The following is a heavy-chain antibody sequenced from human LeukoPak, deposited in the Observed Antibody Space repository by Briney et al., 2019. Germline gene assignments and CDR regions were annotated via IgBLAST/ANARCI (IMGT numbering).Heavy chain of an antibody. CDR1: GFPFSSYA. CDR2: ISYDGSNK. J-gene: IGHJ4*02. CDR3: ARDAYYYDSSGLFDY. V-gene: IGHV3-30-3*01. Sequence: GGSLRLSCAASGFPFSSYAMHWVRQAPGKGLEWVAVISYDGSNKYYADSVKGRFTISRDNSKNTLYLQMNSLRAEDTAVYYCARDAYYYDSSGLFDYWGQGTLVTVSS. D-gene: IGHD3-22*01.